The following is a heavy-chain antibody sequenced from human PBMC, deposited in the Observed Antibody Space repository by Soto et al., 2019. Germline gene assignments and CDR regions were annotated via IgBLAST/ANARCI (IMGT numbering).Heavy chain of an antibody. CDR2: IFPDDSDT. D-gene: IGHD3-3*01. CDR3: KRGGVETRTFDY. J-gene: IGHJ4*02. Sequence: PGESLKISCKASWYSITSYWIAWVRQMPGQGLEWMGIIFPDDSDTRYSPSFQGQVTISADKSISTAYVQWSSLKASDTAMYYCKRGGVETRTFDYWGQGTLVTVSS. V-gene: IGHV5-51*01. CDR1: WYSITSYW.